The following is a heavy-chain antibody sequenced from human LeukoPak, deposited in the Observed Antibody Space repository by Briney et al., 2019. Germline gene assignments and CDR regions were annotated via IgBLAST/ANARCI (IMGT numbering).Heavy chain of an antibody. CDR2: IWYDGSNK. Sequence: GRSLRLSCAASGFTFSSYGMHWVRQAPGKGLEWVAVIWYDGSNKYYADSVKGRFTISRDNSKNTLYLQMNSLRAEDTAVYYCARDPVVYSSPSSLDYWGQGTLVTVSS. D-gene: IGHD6-6*01. V-gene: IGHV3-33*01. J-gene: IGHJ4*02. CDR3: ARDPVVYSSPSSLDY. CDR1: GFTFSSYG.